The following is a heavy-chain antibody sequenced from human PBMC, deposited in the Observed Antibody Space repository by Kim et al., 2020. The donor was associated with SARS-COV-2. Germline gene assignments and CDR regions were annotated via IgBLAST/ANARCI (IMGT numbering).Heavy chain of an antibody. J-gene: IGHJ4*02. V-gene: IGHV4-39*07. D-gene: IGHD2-15*01. CDR3: ARAGYCSGDSCYLGFDY. CDR1: GGSISSSSYY. Sequence: SETLSLTCTVSGGSISSSSYYWGWIRQPPGKGLEWIGSIYYSGSTYYNPSLKSRVTISVDTSKNQFSLKLSSVTAADTAVYYCARAGYCSGDSCYLGFDYWGQGTLVTVSS. CDR2: IYYSGST.